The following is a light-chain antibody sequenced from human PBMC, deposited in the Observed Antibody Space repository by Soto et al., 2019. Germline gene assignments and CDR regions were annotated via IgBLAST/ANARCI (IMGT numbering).Light chain of an antibody. CDR1: QSLLHSNGYNY. CDR2: LGS. V-gene: IGKV2-28*01. CDR3: MQALQTPRT. J-gene: IGKJ1*01. Sequence: DIVMTQSPLSMPVTPGEPACSSCRSSQSLLHSNGYNYLDWYLQKPGQSPQLLIYLGSNRASGVPDRFSGSGSGTDFTLKISRVEAEDVGVYYCMQALQTPRTFGQGTKVEIK.